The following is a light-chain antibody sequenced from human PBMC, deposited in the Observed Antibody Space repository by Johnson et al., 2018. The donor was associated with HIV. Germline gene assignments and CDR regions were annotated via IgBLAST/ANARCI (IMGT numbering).Light chain of an antibody. CDR2: DNN. CDR3: GTWDSSLSAGFYV. J-gene: IGLJ1*01. V-gene: IGLV1-51*01. CDR1: SSNIGNNY. Sequence: QSVLTQPPSVSAAPGQKLTISCSGSSSNIGNNYVSWYQQLPGTAPKLLIYDNNKRPSGIPDRSSGSKSGTSATLDITGLQTGDEADYYCGTWDSSLSAGFYVFGTGANVTGL.